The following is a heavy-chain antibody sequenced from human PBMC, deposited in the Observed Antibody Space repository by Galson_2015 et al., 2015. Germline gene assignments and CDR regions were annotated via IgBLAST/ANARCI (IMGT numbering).Heavy chain of an antibody. CDR3: ARQGRVITFGGVIVPFDY. Sequence: SVKVSCKASGYTFTSYYVHWVRQAPGQGLEWMGIINPSGGSTSYAQKFQGRVTMTRDTSTSTVYMELSSLRSEDTAVYYCARQGRVITFGGVIVPFDYWGQVTLVSVSS. CDR2: INPSGGST. J-gene: IGHJ4*02. D-gene: IGHD3-16*02. V-gene: IGHV1-46*01. CDR1: GYTFTSYY.